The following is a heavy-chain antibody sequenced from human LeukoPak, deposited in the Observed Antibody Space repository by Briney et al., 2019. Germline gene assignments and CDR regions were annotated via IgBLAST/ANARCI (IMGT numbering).Heavy chain of an antibody. CDR3: ARALRSNRNWFDP. V-gene: IGHV1-69*06. Sequence: GASVKVSCKASGGTFSSYAISWVRQAPGQGLEGMGGIIPIFGTANYAQKFQGRVTITADKSTSTAYMELSSLRSEDTAVYYCARALRSNRNWFDPWGQGTLVTVSS. CDR2: IIPIFGTA. D-gene: IGHD3-3*01. J-gene: IGHJ5*02. CDR1: GGTFSSYA.